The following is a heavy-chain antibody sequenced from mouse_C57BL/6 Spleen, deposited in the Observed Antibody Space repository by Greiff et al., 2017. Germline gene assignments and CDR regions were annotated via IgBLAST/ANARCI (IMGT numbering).Heavy chain of an antibody. CDR3: ARWDSNYEAMDY. D-gene: IGHD2-5*01. J-gene: IGHJ4*01. CDR1: GYSITSGYY. V-gene: IGHV3-6*01. Sequence: ESGPGLVKPSQSLSLTCSVTGYSITSGYYWNWIRQFPGNKLEWMGYISYDGSNNYNPSLKNRISITRDTSKNQFFLKLNSVTTEDTATYYCARWDSNYEAMDYWGQGTSVTVSS. CDR2: ISYDGSN.